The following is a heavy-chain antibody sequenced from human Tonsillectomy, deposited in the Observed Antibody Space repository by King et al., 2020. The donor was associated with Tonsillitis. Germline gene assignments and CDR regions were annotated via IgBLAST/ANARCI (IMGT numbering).Heavy chain of an antibody. J-gene: IGHJ4*02. CDR3: AGGQYARGSYRIDY. D-gene: IGHD6-19*01. CDR1: GGDTFTNYA. Sequence: MQLVQSGAEVKKPGSSVKVSCKASGGDTFTNYAITWVRQAPGQGLEWMGRIIPVLGIPNHAQKFQGRVTITADKSTNTAFMELSNLRSEDTALYYCAGGQYARGSYRIDYWGQGTLVTVSS. CDR2: IIPVLGIP. V-gene: IGHV1-69*09.